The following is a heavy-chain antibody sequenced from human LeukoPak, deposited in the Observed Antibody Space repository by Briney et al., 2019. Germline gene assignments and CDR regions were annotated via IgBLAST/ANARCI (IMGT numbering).Heavy chain of an antibody. CDR3: AKYRSPVAVMSYFNY. J-gene: IGHJ4*02. V-gene: IGHV3-23*01. CDR2: ISSSGGST. CDR1: GFTFSTYA. Sequence: GGSLRLSCAASGFTFSTYAMSWVRLAPGKGLEWVSVISSSGGSTYYADSVKGRFTISRDNSKNTLYLQMNSLRVDDTALYYCAKYRSPVAVMSYFNYCGQGTLVTVSS. D-gene: IGHD6-19*01.